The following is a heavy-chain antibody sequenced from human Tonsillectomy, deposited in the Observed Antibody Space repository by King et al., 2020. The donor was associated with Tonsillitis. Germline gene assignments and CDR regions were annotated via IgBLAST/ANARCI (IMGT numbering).Heavy chain of an antibody. D-gene: IGHD7-27*01. CDR1: GFTFSSYS. CDR2: ISSSSTYI. V-gene: IGHV3-21*01. Sequence: QLVQSGGGLVKPGGSLRLSCAASGFTFSSYSMNWVRQAPGKGREVVSSISSSSTYIYYADSVKGRFPISRDNAKNSLFLQMHSLRAEDTAVYYCARYRRSGSDAFDIWGQGTMVTVSS. J-gene: IGHJ3*02. CDR3: ARYRRSGSDAFDI.